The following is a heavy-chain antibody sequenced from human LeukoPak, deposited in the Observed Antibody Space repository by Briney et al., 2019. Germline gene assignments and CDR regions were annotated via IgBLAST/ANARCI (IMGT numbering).Heavy chain of an antibody. CDR1: GFTFSNYW. Sequence: GSLRLSCATAGFTFSNYWMSTLRQAPGKGLERGANITLNGGGKDYVDSVKGRFTISRDNAKNSLYLQMNSLRGDDTAVYYCATVAGDCSGGRCYLLRFDYWGQGTLGTVSS. CDR2: ITLNGGGK. CDR3: ATVAGDCSGGRCYLLRFDY. J-gene: IGHJ4*02. D-gene: IGHD2-15*01. V-gene: IGHV3-7*01.